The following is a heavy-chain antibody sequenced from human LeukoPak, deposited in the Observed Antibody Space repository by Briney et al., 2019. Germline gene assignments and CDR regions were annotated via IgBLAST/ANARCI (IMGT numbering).Heavy chain of an antibody. CDR2: ISYDGSNK. CDR3: ARDRQWLVPGGTVGY. CDR1: GFTFSSYA. J-gene: IGHJ4*02. V-gene: IGHV3-30-3*01. Sequence: GGSLRLSCAASGFTFSSYAMHWVRQAPGKGLEWVAVISYDGSNKYYADSVKGRFTISRDNSKDTLYLQMNSLRAEDTAVYYCARDRQWLVPGGTVGYWGQGTLVTVSS. D-gene: IGHD6-19*01.